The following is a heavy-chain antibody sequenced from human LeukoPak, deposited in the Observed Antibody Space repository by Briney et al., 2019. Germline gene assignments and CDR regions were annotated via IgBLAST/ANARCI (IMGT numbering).Heavy chain of an antibody. CDR1: GYTFTDYY. V-gene: IGHV1-2*02. CDR3: ARARLVDQHDL. Sequence: APGKVSCKASGYTFTDYYMHWVRQAPGQGLEYMGWINSDIGGTNYAQKFQGRVTMTRDTSITTVYMELSRLRSDDTSVYYCARARLVDQHDLWGQGTLVTVSS. D-gene: IGHD2-21*01. J-gene: IGHJ4*02. CDR2: INSDIGGT.